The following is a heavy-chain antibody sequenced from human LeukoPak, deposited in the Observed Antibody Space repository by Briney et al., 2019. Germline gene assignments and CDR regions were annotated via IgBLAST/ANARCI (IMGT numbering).Heavy chain of an antibody. CDR1: AYSITSGYY. V-gene: IGHV4-38-2*01. J-gene: IGHJ6*03. CDR3: ARSSFTSGYYYHMDV. Sequence: SETLSLTCDVSAYSITSGYYWGWIRQPPGKGLEWIGSIYHSGTTHYNPSLKTRVTISQDTSKNQFSLKLRSVTDADTAVYYCARSSFTSGYYYHMDVWGKGTTVTVSS. CDR2: IYHSGTT. D-gene: IGHD3-22*01.